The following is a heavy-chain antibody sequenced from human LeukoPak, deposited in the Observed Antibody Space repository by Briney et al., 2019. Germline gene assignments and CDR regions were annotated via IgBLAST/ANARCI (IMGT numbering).Heavy chain of an antibody. CDR1: GGTFSSYA. CDR3: ARTRYDSSGYYYRRFDY. J-gene: IGHJ4*02. V-gene: IGHV1-69*13. CDR2: VIPIFGTA. D-gene: IGHD3-22*01. Sequence: ASVKVSCKASGGTFSSYAISWVRQAPGQGLEWMGGVIPIFGTANYAQKFQGRLTITADESTSTAYMELSSLRSEDTAVYYCARTRYDSSGYYYRRFDYWGQGTLVTVSS.